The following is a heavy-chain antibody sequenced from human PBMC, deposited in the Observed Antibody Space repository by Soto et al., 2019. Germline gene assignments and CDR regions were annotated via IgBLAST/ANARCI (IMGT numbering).Heavy chain of an antibody. D-gene: IGHD2-15*01. J-gene: IGHJ6*02. CDR2: INTAGSTK. CDR3: ARAECSSPECLTAYYSYGLDV. V-gene: IGHV3-48*03. Sequence: PGGSLRLSCAASGFTFSNFEMHWVRQAPGKGLEWVSYINTAGSTKYYAESVKGRFTISRDNARNSLFLQMNSLRAEDTAVYYCARAECSSPECLTAYYSYGLDVWGQGSTVTVSS. CDR1: GFTFSNFE.